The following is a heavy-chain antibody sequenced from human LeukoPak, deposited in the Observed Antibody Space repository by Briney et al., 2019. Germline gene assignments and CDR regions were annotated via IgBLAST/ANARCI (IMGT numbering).Heavy chain of an antibody. Sequence: PGGSLRLSCAPSGFTISSHALSWVRQAPGKGLEWVSIISGSGASIYHADSVKGRFTISRDNSKNTLYLQMNSLRVGDTAIYYCAKSSSWYRFEYWGQGTLVTVSA. CDR1: GFTISSHA. CDR2: ISGSGASI. J-gene: IGHJ4*02. V-gene: IGHV3-23*01. D-gene: IGHD6-13*01. CDR3: AKSSSWYRFEY.